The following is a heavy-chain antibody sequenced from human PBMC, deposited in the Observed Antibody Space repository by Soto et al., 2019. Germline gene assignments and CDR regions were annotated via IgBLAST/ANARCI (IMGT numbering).Heavy chain of an antibody. J-gene: IGHJ4*02. CDR2: ISGSGGST. CDR3: AKAYCSSTSCYPDY. Sequence: EVQLLESGGGLVQPGGSLRLSCAACGFTFSSYAMSWVRQAPGKGLEWVSAISGSGGSTYYADSVKGRFTISRDNSKNTLYLQMNSLRAEDTAVYYCAKAYCSSTSCYPDYWGQGTLVTVSS. V-gene: IGHV3-23*01. CDR1: GFTFSSYA. D-gene: IGHD2-2*01.